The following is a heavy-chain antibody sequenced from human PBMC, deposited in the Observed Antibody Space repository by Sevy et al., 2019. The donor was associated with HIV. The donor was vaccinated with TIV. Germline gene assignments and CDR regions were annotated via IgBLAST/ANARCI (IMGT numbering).Heavy chain of an antibody. Sequence: GGSLRLSCTASGFYFGIHWVRQAPGKGLEWVALIWYDGINKDYADSVKGRFTISRDNSKNTVFLQMNSLRAEDTGMYYCARWGNSSGIDYWGQGTLVTVSP. CDR3: ARWGNSSGIDY. CDR1: GFYFG. D-gene: IGHD3-22*01. J-gene: IGHJ4*02. CDR2: IWYDGINK. V-gene: IGHV3-33*01.